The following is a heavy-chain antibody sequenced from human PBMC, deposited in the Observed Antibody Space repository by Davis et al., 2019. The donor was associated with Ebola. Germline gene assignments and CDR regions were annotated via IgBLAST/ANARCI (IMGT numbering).Heavy chain of an antibody. D-gene: IGHD6-19*01. CDR2: INHSGTT. V-gene: IGHV4-34*01. CDR3: ASGESSLYSSGWEGLFDY. CDR1: GGSFTGYY. Sequence: SETLSLTCAVYGGSFTGYYWSWIRQPPGKGLEWIGEINHSGTTNYNPSLKSRVTISVDTSKNQFSLKLSSVTAADTAVYYCASGESSLYSSGWEGLFDYWGQGTLVTVSS. J-gene: IGHJ4*02.